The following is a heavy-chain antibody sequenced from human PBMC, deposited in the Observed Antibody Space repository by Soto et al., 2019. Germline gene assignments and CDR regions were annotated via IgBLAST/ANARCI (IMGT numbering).Heavy chain of an antibody. Sequence: GGSLRLSCAASGFTFSSYAMHWVRQAPGKGLEWVAVISYDGSNKYYADSVKGRFTISRDNSKNTLYLQMNSLRAEDTAVYYCARPNYYDSSGHDAFDIWGQGTMVT. D-gene: IGHD3-22*01. CDR1: GFTFSSYA. V-gene: IGHV3-30-3*01. CDR2: ISYDGSNK. J-gene: IGHJ3*02. CDR3: ARPNYYDSSGHDAFDI.